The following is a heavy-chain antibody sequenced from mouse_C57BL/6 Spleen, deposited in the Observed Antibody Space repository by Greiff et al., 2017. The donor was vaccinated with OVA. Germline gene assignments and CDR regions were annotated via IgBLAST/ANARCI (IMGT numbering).Heavy chain of an antibody. J-gene: IGHJ3*01. CDR3: ARGDGYYVRGWFAY. Sequence: QVQLQQSGAELVKPGASVKMSCKASGYTFTSYWITWVKQRPGQGLEWIGDIYPGSGSTNYNEKFKSKATLTVDTSSSTAYMQLSSLTSEDSAVYYCARGDGYYVRGWFAYWGQGTLVTVSA. V-gene: IGHV1-55*01. CDR2: IYPGSGST. D-gene: IGHD2-3*01. CDR1: GYTFTSYW.